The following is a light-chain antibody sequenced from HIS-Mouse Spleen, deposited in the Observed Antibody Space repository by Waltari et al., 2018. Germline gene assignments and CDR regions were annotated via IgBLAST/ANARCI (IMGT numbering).Light chain of an antibody. CDR1: SSNIGAGYD. J-gene: IGLJ1*01. V-gene: IGLV1-40*01. Sequence: QSVLTQPPSVSGAPGQRGTIPCTGSSSNIGAGYDVHWYQQLPGTAPKRLNHGNSHRPAGAPYRFSGSKSCTSASLAITGLQAEDEADYYCQSYDSSLSGYVFGTGTKVTVL. CDR3: QSYDSSLSGYV. CDR2: GNS.